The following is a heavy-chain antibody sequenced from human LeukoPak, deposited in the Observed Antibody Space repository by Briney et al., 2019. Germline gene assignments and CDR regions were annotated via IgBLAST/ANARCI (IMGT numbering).Heavy chain of an antibody. CDR2: ISSSGSTI. D-gene: IGHD6-13*01. V-gene: IGHV3-11*04. CDR1: GFTFSDYY. J-gene: IGHJ4*02. Sequence: GGSLRLSCAASGFTFSDYYMSWIRQAPGRGLEWVSYISSSGSTIYYADSVKGRFTISRDNAKNSLYLQMNSLRAEDTAVYYCASGPGYSSSWYFDYWGQGTLVTVSS. CDR3: ASGPGYSSSWYFDY.